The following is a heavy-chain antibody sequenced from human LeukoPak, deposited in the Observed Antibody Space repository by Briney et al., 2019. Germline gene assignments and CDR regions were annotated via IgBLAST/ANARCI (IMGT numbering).Heavy chain of an antibody. Sequence: GESLKISCKGSGYIFTSYWISWVRQMPGKGLEWMGRIDPSDSYTNYSPSFQGHVTISADKSISTAYLQWSSLKASDTAMYYCAKTDDYGSGSYYHYYYYGMDVWGQGTTVTVSS. J-gene: IGHJ6*02. D-gene: IGHD3-10*01. V-gene: IGHV5-10-1*01. CDR3: AKTDDYGSGSYYHYYYYGMDV. CDR2: IDPSDSYT. CDR1: GYIFTSYW.